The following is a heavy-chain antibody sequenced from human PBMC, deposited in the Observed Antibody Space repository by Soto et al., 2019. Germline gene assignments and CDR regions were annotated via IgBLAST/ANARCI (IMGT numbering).Heavy chain of an antibody. Sequence: EVQLLESGGGLVQPGRSLRLSCAASGFTFGNFAMSWVRQAPGKGLEWVSGISGSGGDTYYADSVKGRFTTSRDNSKNTLYLQMNSLRAEDTATFYCARTESSGWSTRYGMDVWGQGTTVTVSS. D-gene: IGHD6-19*01. CDR3: ARTESSGWSTRYGMDV. CDR1: GFTFGNFA. V-gene: IGHV3-23*01. J-gene: IGHJ6*02. CDR2: ISGSGGDT.